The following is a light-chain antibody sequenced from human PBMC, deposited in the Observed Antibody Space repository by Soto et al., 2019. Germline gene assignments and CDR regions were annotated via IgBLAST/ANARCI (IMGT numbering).Light chain of an antibody. Sequence: DIQMTQSPSSLSASAGDRVTITCRASQTISNSLNWYQQKQGKAPKLLIYAASSLQSGVPSRFSGSGSGTDFTLTISSLQPEDFATYYCQQSYNTPPWTFGQGTKVEIK. CDR2: AAS. J-gene: IGKJ1*01. CDR1: QTISNS. V-gene: IGKV1-39*01. CDR3: QQSYNTPPWT.